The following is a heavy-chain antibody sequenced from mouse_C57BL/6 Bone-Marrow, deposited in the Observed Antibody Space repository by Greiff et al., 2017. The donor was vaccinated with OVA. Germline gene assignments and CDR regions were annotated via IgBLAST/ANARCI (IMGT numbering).Heavy chain of an antibody. CDR2: IWSGGST. CDR3: ARLGRSFAY. V-gene: IGHV2-2*01. D-gene: IGHD4-1*01. CDR1: GFSLTSYG. Sequence: VKVVESGPGLVQPSQSLSITCTVSGFSLTSYGVHWVRQSPGKGLEWLGVIWSGGSTDYNAAFISRLSISKDNSKSQVFFKMNSLQADDTAIYYCARLGRSFAYWGQGTLVTVSA. J-gene: IGHJ3*01.